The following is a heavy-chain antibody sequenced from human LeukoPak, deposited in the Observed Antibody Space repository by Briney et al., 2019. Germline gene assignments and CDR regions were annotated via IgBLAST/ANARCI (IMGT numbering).Heavy chain of an antibody. V-gene: IGHV3-7*01. J-gene: IGHJ4*02. CDR3: ARDSHPRPAYYYGSGSYYSDY. Sequence: PGGSLRLSCAASGFTFSSYWISWVRQAPGKGLEWVANIKQDGSEKYYVDSVKGRFTISRDNAKNSLYLQMNSLRAEDTAVYYCARDSHPRPAYYYGSGSYYSDYWGQGTLVTVSS. D-gene: IGHD3-10*01. CDR1: GFTFSSYW. CDR2: IKQDGSEK.